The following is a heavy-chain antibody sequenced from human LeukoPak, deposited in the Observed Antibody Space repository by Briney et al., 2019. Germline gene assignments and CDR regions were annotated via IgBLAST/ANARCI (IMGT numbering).Heavy chain of an antibody. CDR3: ARADTIKSGWYGGDWFDP. D-gene: IGHD6-19*01. CDR2: IIPIFGTA. CDR1: GDTFNSYA. J-gene: IGHJ5*02. Sequence: SVKVSCKASGDTFNSYAIAWVRQAPGQGLEWMGGIIPIFGTANYAQKFQGRVTITADKSTSTAYMELSSLRSEDTAVYYCARADTIKSGWYGGDWFDPWGQGTLVTVSS. V-gene: IGHV1-69*06.